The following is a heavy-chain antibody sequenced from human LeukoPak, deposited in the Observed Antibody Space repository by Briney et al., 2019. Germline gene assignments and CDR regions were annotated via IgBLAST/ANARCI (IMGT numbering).Heavy chain of an antibody. J-gene: IGHJ3*01. Sequence: GGSLTLSCGASGFTFSNLAMRWLPQAPGKGLEWVSLISGSGRSPYYADSVKGRFTISRDNSMDTLYLQMNSLGAEDTAVYYCAKDHYSGSGSYYRAFDFWGQGTMVTVSS. CDR2: ISGSGRSP. V-gene: IGHV3-23*01. CDR1: GFTFSNLA. CDR3: AKDHYSGSGSYYRAFDF. D-gene: IGHD3-10*01.